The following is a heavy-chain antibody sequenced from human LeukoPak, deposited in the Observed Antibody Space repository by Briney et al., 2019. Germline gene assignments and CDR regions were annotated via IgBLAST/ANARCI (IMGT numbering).Heavy chain of an antibody. D-gene: IGHD6-13*01. J-gene: IGHJ4*02. V-gene: IGHV4-39*01. Sequence: SETLSLTCTVSGGSISSSSYYWGWIRQPPGKGLEWFGSMYDSGSTYYNPSLKSRVTISVDTSKNQYSLKLSSVTAADTAVYYCARLYHYDQYSRRWNYFVYWGQGALVTVSS. CDR3: ARLYHYDQYSRRWNYFVY. CDR1: GGSISSSSYY. CDR2: MYDSGST.